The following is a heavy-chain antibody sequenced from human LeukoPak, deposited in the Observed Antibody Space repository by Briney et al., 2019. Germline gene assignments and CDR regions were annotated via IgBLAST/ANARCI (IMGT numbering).Heavy chain of an antibody. CDR1: GFTFSDYG. D-gene: IGHD2-21*01. V-gene: IGHV3-33*01. CDR3: VRELPPVVQYYFDH. CDR2: IWYDGSNI. J-gene: IGHJ4*02. Sequence: GGSLRLSCAASGFTFSDYGMHWARQAPGKGLEWVAVIWYDGSNIYYADSVKGRFTISRDNPRNTLYLQMNSLRAEDTAVYYCVRELPPVVQYYFDHWGPGTLVTVSS.